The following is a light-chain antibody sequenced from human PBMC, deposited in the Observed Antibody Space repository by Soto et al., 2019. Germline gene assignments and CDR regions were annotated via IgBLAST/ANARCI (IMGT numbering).Light chain of an antibody. CDR3: GTWDSSLSEGV. Sequence: QSVLTQPPSVSAAPGQTVTISCSGSSSNIGNNYVSWYQQLPGTAPKLLIYDNDERPSGILDRFSGSKSGTSATLGITGLQTGDEADYYCGTWDSSLSEGVFGGGTKVTVL. CDR2: DND. CDR1: SSNIGNNY. V-gene: IGLV1-51*01. J-gene: IGLJ2*01.